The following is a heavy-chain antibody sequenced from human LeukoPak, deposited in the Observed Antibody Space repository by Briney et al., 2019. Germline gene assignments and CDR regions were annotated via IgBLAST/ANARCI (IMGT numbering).Heavy chain of an antibody. D-gene: IGHD6-6*01. CDR3: ARAGIRIAARGAFDI. Sequence: SETLSLTCTVSGGSISSYYWSWIRQPPGKGLEWIGYIYYSGSTNYNPSLKSRVTISVDTSKNQFSLKLSSVTAADTAVYYCARAGIRIAARGAFDIWGQGTMVTVSS. V-gene: IGHV4-59*08. J-gene: IGHJ3*02. CDR1: GGSISSYY. CDR2: IYYSGST.